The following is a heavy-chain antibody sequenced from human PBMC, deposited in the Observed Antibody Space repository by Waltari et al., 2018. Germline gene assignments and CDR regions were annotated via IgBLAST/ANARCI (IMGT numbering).Heavy chain of an antibody. CDR3: ARKNGSGIDY. D-gene: IGHD2-15*01. CDR1: GGPISSYY. CDR2: IYYRGST. J-gene: IGHJ4*02. Sequence: QVQLQESGPGLVKPSETLSLTCTVSGGPISSYYWSWIRQPPGKGLEWIGYIYYRGSTNYNPSRKSRVTISVDTSKNQCSLKLSSGTAADTAVYYCARKNGSGIDYWGQGTLVTVSS. V-gene: IGHV4-59*01.